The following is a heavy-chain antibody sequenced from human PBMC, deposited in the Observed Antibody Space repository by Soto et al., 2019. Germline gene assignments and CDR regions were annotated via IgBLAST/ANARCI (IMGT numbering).Heavy chain of an antibody. CDR3: ARRYCSSTSCYYWFDP. J-gene: IGHJ5*02. V-gene: IGHV1-8*01. Sequence: GASVKVSCKASGYTFTSYDINWVRQATGQGLEWMGWINPNSGNTGYAQKFQGRVTMTRDTSISTAYMELSSLKASDTAMYYCARRYCSSTSCYYWFDPWGQGTLVTVSS. CDR1: GYTFTSYD. D-gene: IGHD2-2*01. CDR2: INPNSGNT.